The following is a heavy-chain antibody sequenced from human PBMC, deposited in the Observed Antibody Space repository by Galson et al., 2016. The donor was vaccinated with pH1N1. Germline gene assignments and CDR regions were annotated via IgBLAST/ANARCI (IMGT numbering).Heavy chain of an antibody. CDR3: ILMSRGNALNM. Sequence: QSGAEVKKPGESLKISCLGSGYEFTRYVIGWVRQAPGQGLEWMGWINPNSGGTKFPQKFQGSVTMTRDTSITTAYMDLSSLRSDDTAVYYCILMSRGNALNMWGQGTMVTVSS. D-gene: IGHD3-10*01. CDR1: GYEFTRYV. CDR2: INPNSGGT. J-gene: IGHJ3*02. V-gene: IGHV1-2*02.